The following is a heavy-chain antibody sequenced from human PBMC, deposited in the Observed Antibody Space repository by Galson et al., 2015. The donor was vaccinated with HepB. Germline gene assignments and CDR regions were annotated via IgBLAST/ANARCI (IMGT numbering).Heavy chain of an antibody. Sequence: SVKVSCKASGGTFSSYAISWVRQAPGQGLEWMGGIIPIFGTANYAQKLQGRVTITADESTSTAYMELSSLRSEDTAVYYCARDRERWLQLRVSYYSMDVWGQGTTVTVSS. CDR3: ARDRERWLQLRVSYYSMDV. CDR1: GGTFSSYA. J-gene: IGHJ6*02. D-gene: IGHD5-24*01. V-gene: IGHV1-69*13. CDR2: IIPIFGTA.